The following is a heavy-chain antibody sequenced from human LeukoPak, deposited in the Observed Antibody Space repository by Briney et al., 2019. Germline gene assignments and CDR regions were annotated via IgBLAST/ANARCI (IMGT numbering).Heavy chain of an antibody. CDR3: AVGRDGYNSRRYYFDY. D-gene: IGHD5-24*01. Sequence: SVKVSCKASGGTFSSYAISWVRQAPGQGLEWMGGIIPIFGTANYAQKSQGRVTITADESTSTAYMELSSLRSEDTAVYYCAVGRDGYNSRRYYFDYWGQGTLVTVSS. CDR1: GGTFSSYA. V-gene: IGHV1-69*13. CDR2: IIPIFGTA. J-gene: IGHJ4*02.